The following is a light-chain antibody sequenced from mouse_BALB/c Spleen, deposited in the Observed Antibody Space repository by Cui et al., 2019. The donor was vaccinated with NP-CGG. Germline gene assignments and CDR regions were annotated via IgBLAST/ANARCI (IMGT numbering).Light chain of an antibody. CDR3: ALWYSNHWV. CDR2: GTN. J-gene: IGLJ1*01. V-gene: IGLV1*01. Sequence: QSGLTEESALTTSPGETVTLTCRSSIGAVTTSNYANWVQEKPDHLFTGLIGGTNNRAPGVPARFSGSLIGDKAVLTITGAQTEDEAIYFCALWYSNHWVFGGGTKLTVL. CDR1: IGAVTTSNY.